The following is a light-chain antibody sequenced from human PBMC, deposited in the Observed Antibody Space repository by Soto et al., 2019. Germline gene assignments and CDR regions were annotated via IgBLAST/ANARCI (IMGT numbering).Light chain of an antibody. V-gene: IGKV3D-15*01. J-gene: IGKJ4*01. CDR3: QHYNNWPGALT. CDR2: DAS. CDR1: QSLRTD. Sequence: EIVMTQSPAALSVSPGEGATLSCRASQSLRTDVAWYQQKPGQAPRLLIYDASTRATGVPGRFSGGGSGTDFTLIISSLQSEDFAVYYCQHYNNWPGALTFGGGTKVDIK.